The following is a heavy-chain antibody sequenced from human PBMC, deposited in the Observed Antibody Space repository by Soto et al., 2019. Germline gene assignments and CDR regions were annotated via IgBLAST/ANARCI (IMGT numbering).Heavy chain of an antibody. CDR3: ARDLNPPIVVVITHYDGMDV. J-gene: IGHJ6*02. Sequence: ASVKVSCKASGYTFTSYGISWVRQAPAQGLEWMGWISAYNGNTNYAQKLQGRVTMTTDTSTSTAYMELRSLRSDDTAVYYCARDLNPPIVVVITHYDGMDVWGQGTTVTVSS. D-gene: IGHD3-22*01. CDR1: GYTFTSYG. V-gene: IGHV1-18*01. CDR2: ISAYNGNT.